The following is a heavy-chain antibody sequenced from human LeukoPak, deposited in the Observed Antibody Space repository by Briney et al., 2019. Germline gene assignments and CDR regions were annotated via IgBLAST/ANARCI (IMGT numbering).Heavy chain of an antibody. J-gene: IGHJ4*02. CDR1: GFTFNTYA. CDR2: ICGSGGCT. CDR3: AETTVGYSSGRYPGWPADC. D-gene: IGHD6-19*01. Sequence: GGSLRLSCEASGFTFNTYAIYWVRQAPGKGLEWVSGICGSGGCTYYADSVKGRFTISRDNSKNTVYLQMNSLTADDTAVYYCAETTVGYSSGRYPGWPADCWGQGTLVTVSS. V-gene: IGHV3-23*01.